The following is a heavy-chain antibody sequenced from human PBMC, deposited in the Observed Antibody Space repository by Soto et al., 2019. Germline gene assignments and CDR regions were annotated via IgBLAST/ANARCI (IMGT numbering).Heavy chain of an antibody. V-gene: IGHV4-34*01. D-gene: IGHD5-12*01. CDR2: INRRGST. CDR1: GRSFSGDY. CDR3: ARQGDSTLAIFDY. J-gene: IGHJ4*02. Sequence: QVQLQQWGAGLLKSSETLSLTCAVYGRSFSGDYWSWIRQPPGKGLEWIGEINRRGSTKYNPPLKSRVTISVDTYKNQFSLKLTSVTAADTAVYYCARQGDSTLAIFDYWGQGALVTVSS.